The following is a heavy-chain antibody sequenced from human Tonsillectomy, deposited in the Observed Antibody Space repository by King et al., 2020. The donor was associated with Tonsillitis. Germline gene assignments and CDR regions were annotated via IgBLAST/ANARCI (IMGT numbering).Heavy chain of an antibody. CDR3: VRGGSSFDP. D-gene: IGHD3-10*01. V-gene: IGHV3-74*01. J-gene: IGHJ5*02. CDR1: GFTFSSYW. CDR2: IVSDGTT. Sequence: VQLVESGGGSVQPGGSLRLSCAASGFTFSSYWMHWVRQVPGKGLVWVSRIVSDGTTSYADSVTGRFTTSRDNAKNTRYLQMTSLRAEDTAGYYCVRGGSSFDPWGQGTLVTVSA.